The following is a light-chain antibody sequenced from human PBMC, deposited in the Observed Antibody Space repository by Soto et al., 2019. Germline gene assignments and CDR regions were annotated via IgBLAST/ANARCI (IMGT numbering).Light chain of an antibody. CDR1: QGIRND. J-gene: IGKJ2*01. CDR2: GAS. Sequence: AIQMTQSPSSLSASVGDRVTITCRASQGIRNDLGWYQQKPGKAPKFLIYGASSLQSGVPSRFSGSGSGTDFTLTINSLQPEDFATYYCLQDYNYPYTFGQGTKVDTK. V-gene: IGKV1-6*01. CDR3: LQDYNYPYT.